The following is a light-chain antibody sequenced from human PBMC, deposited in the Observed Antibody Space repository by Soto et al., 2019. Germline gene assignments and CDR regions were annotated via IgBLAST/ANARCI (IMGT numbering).Light chain of an antibody. Sequence: QSALTQPASVSGSPGQSITISCTGTSRDVGGYNYVSWYQQHPGKAPKLMIYEVSNRPSGVSNRFSGSKSGNTASLTISGLQAEDEADYYCSSYTSSSTLVFGGGTKHTVL. J-gene: IGLJ2*01. V-gene: IGLV2-14*01. CDR1: SRDVGGYNY. CDR2: EVS. CDR3: SSYTSSSTLV.